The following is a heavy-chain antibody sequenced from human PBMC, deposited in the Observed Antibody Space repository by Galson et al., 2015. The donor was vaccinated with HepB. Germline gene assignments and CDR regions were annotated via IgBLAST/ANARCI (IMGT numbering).Heavy chain of an antibody. CDR3: ARDFSPFFFDP. V-gene: IGHV3-66*02. J-gene: IGHJ5*02. D-gene: IGHD2/OR15-2a*01. CDR2: IYDDGST. Sequence: SLRLSCAASGFTVSSYYMSWVRQAPGKGLEWVSVIYDDGSTYYADFVKGRFTISRDNSKDTLYLQMNSLRAEDTAVYYCARDFSPFFFDPWGQGTLVTVSS. CDR1: GFTVSSYY.